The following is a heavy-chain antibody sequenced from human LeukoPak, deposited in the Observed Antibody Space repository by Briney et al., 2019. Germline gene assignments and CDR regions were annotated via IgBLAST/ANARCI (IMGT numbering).Heavy chain of an antibody. Sequence: GGSLRLSCAASGFTFSNSWMHWVRQAAGKGLVWVSHINSDGSGTSYADSVKGRFTISRDNAKNTLYLQMNSLRAEDTAVYYCARDLSYGLDYWGQGTLVTVSS. J-gene: IGHJ4*02. CDR1: GFTFSNSW. CDR3: ARDLSYGLDY. CDR2: INSDGSGT. V-gene: IGHV3-74*01. D-gene: IGHD5-18*01.